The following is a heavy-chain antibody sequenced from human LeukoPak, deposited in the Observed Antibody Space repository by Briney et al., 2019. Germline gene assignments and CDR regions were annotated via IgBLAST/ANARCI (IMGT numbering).Heavy chain of an antibody. J-gene: IGHJ4*02. D-gene: IGHD4-23*01. V-gene: IGHV4-34*01. CDR1: GVSFSGYY. CDR2: INHSGST. Sequence: SETLSLTCAVYGVSFSGYYWSWIRQPPGKGLEWIGEINHSGSTNYNPSLKSRVTISVDTSKNQFSLKLSSVTAADTAVYYCARERFGYGGTLDYWGQGTLVTVSS. CDR3: ARERFGYGGTLDY.